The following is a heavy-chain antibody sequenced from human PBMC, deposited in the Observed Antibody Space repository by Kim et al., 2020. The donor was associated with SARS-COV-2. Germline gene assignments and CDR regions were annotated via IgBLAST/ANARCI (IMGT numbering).Heavy chain of an antibody. J-gene: IGHJ4*02. CDR1: GFTFDDYA. CDR3: AKDDSSATINGLFDY. CDR2: ISWNSGSI. D-gene: IGHD3-22*01. Sequence: GGSLRLSCAASGFTFDDYAMHWVRQAPGKGLEWVSGISWNSGSIGYADSVKGRFTISRDNAKNSLYLQMNSLRAEDTALYYCAKDDSSATINGLFDYWGQGTLVTVSS. V-gene: IGHV3-9*01.